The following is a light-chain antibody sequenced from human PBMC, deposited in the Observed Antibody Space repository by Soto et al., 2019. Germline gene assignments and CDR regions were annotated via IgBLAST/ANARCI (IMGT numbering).Light chain of an antibody. CDR3: QHHFNWPPFA. CDR2: HAS. V-gene: IGKV3-15*01. Sequence: IVMTQSPATLSVSPGERATLSCRASQSVGSSLAWYQQKPGQAPRLLIYHASTRTTAVPARFSGSGSGTEFTLTFSSLQSEDFAVYYCQHHFNWPPFAFGPGTKLEI. CDR1: QSVGSS. J-gene: IGKJ2*01.